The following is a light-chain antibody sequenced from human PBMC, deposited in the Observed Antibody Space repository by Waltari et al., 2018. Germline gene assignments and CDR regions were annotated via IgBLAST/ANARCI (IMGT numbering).Light chain of an antibody. CDR1: QGISSY. J-gene: IGKJ2*01. CDR3: LQGYYYHT. CDR2: TAS. Sequence: DIQLTQSPSFLSASVGDRVTITCRSSQGISSYLAWYQQKAGKAPKLLIHTASTLQGGVPSRFSGSGSGTDFTLTISSLQPEDFATYYCLQGYYYHTFGQGTKLEVK. V-gene: IGKV1-9*01.